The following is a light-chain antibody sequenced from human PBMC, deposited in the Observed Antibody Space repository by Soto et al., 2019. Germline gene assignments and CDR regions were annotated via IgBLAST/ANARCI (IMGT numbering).Light chain of an antibody. Sequence: DIQMTQSPSTLSASVGDRVTITCRASQTISSWLAWYQQKVGKAPNLLIQKASSLESGVPSRFSGSGSGTEFTLTIRSLQPDDFETYSCQQYDTYPLTFGGGTKVEIK. CDR1: QTISSW. V-gene: IGKV1-5*03. CDR3: QQYDTYPLT. CDR2: KAS. J-gene: IGKJ4*01.